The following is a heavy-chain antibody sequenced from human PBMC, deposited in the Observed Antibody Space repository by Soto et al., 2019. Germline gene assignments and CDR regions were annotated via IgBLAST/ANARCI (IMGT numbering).Heavy chain of an antibody. CDR2: IYNSGNT. CDR3: AREEQVGYFDH. Sequence: QVQLQESGPGLVKPSDTLSLTCSVSGGSMIGFFWSWIRQPAGKGLEWIGRIYNSGNTNYNPSLKSRVFMSLAMSENVFSLKVTSLTAADTAVYFCAREEQVGYFDHWGQGAVVTVSS. V-gene: IGHV4-4*07. D-gene: IGHD6-6*01. J-gene: IGHJ4*02. CDR1: GGSMIGFF.